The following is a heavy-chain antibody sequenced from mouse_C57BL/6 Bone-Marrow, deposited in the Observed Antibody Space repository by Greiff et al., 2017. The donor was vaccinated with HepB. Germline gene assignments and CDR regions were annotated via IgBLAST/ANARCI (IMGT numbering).Heavy chain of an antibody. Sequence: EVKLVESGGGLVKPGGSLKLSCAASGFTFSSYAMSWVRQTPEKRLEWVATISDGGSYTYYPDNVKGRFTISRDNAKNNLYLQMSHLKSEDTAMYYFAREYSNYLFDYWGQGTTLTVSS. CDR2: ISDGGSYT. CDR3: AREYSNYLFDY. J-gene: IGHJ2*01. CDR1: GFTFSSYA. D-gene: IGHD2-5*01. V-gene: IGHV5-4*01.